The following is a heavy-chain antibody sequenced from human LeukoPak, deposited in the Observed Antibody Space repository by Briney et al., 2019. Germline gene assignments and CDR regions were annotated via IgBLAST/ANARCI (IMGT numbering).Heavy chain of an antibody. D-gene: IGHD1-26*01. J-gene: IGHJ4*02. V-gene: IGHV3-7*01. CDR1: GFTFSSYS. CDR2: IKQDGSEK. Sequence: GGSLRLSCAASGFTFSSYSMNWVRQAPGKGLEWVANIKQDGSEKYYVDSVKGRFTISRDNAKNSLYLQMNSLRAEDTAVYYCARDKGVGPTILVYWGQGTLVTVSS. CDR3: ARDKGVGPTILVY.